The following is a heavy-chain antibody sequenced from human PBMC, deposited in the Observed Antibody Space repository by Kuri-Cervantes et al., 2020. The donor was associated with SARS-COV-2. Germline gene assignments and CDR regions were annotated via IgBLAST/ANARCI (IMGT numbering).Heavy chain of an antibody. CDR3: ARHLLKRITIFGVVIGGLGFDP. Sequence: SQTLSLTCAVYGGSFSGYYWSWIRQPPGKGLEWIGEINHSGSTNYNPSLKSRVTISVDTSKNQFSLKLSSVTAADTAVYYCARHLLKRITIFGVVIGGLGFDPWGQGTLVTVSS. CDR1: GGSFSGYY. V-gene: IGHV4-34*01. D-gene: IGHD3-3*01. CDR2: INHSGST. J-gene: IGHJ5*02.